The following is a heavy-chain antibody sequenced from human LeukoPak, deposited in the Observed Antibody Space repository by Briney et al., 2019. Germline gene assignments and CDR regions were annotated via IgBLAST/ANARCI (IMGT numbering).Heavy chain of an antibody. CDR2: ISGSGGST. V-gene: IGHV3-23*01. CDR3: AKVGGIAGYSSGWYYFDY. J-gene: IGHJ4*02. D-gene: IGHD6-19*01. CDR1: GFTFSSYV. Sequence: PGGSLRLSCAASGFTFSSYVMSWVRQAPGKGLEWVSGISGSGGSTYYADSVKGRFTISRDNSKNTLYLQMNSLRAEDTAVYYCAKVGGIAGYSSGWYYFDYWGQETLVTVST.